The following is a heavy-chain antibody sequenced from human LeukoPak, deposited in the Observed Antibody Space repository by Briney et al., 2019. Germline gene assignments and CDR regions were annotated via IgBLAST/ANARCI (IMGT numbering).Heavy chain of an antibody. D-gene: IGHD5-24*01. CDR1: GGTFRSYA. V-gene: IGHV1-2*02. CDR2: ITPSGGT. J-gene: IGHJ4*02. CDR3: ARDRYGDGFAHFDY. Sequence: ASVKVSCKASGGTFRSYAISWVRQAPGQGLEWMGWITPSGGTNYPQKFQGRVAITRDTSITTAYMDLSRLTSDDTAVYYCARDRYGDGFAHFDYWGQGALVTVSS.